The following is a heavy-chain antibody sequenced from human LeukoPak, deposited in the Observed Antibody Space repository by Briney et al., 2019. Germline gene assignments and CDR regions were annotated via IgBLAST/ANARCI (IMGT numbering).Heavy chain of an antibody. Sequence: TSETLSLTCGVSGGSIRGYYWSWVRQSPGKGLEWIGDINQNAGTDYNPSLRGRVTMSTDSSKNQISLNVTAATAADTAIYYCARGRTRLSWLDPWGQGTLVTVSS. D-gene: IGHD6-6*01. CDR1: GGSIRGYY. J-gene: IGHJ5*02. CDR3: ARGRTRLSWLDP. V-gene: IGHV4-34*01. CDR2: INQNAGT.